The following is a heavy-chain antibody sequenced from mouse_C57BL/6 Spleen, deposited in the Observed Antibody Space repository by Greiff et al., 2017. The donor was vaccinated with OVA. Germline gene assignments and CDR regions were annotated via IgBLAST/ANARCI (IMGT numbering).Heavy chain of an antibody. Sequence: EVQRVESGGGLVQPKGSLKLSCAASGFTFNTYAMHWVRQAPGKGLEWVARIRSKSSNYATYYADSVKDRFTISRDDSQSMLYLQMNNLKTEDTAMYYCVRDEEYYGSSSWFAYWGQGTLVTVSA. J-gene: IGHJ3*01. D-gene: IGHD1-1*01. CDR1: GFTFNTYA. V-gene: IGHV10-3*01. CDR2: IRSKSSNYAT. CDR3: VRDEEYYGSSSWFAY.